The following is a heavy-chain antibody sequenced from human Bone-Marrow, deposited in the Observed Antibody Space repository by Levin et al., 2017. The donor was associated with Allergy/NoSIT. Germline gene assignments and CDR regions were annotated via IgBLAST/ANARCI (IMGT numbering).Heavy chain of an antibody. CDR3: AKAPGYATGKGYFQH. J-gene: IGHJ1*01. Sequence: GESLKISCAASGFSVSSDYMTWVRQAPGKGLEWVSGISGGGARTYYSDSVKGRFTMSRDSSKNTLYLQMTSLRVEDTAVYYCAKAPGYATGKGYFQHWGQGTLVTLSS. V-gene: IGHV3-23*01. CDR2: ISGGGART. D-gene: IGHD1-1*01. CDR1: GFSVSSDY.